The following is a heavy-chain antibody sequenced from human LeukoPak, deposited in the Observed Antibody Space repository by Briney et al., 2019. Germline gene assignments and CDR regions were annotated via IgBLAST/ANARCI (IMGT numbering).Heavy chain of an antibody. J-gene: IGHJ4*02. D-gene: IGHD3-10*01. Sequence: SETLSPTCTVSSGSISSYYWSWIRQPPGKGLEWIGYVYYSGSANYNPSLKSRVTISVDTSKNQFSLKLSSVTAADTAVYYCARHEKLGQFDYWGQGTLVTVSS. CDR1: SGSISSYY. CDR2: VYYSGSA. V-gene: IGHV4-59*08. CDR3: ARHEKLGQFDY.